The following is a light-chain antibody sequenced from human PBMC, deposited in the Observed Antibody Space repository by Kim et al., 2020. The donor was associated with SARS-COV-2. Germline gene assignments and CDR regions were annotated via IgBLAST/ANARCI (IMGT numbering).Light chain of an antibody. CDR2: ATS. Sequence: LSPGERATLSCRASQSVSSAYLAWYQQKPGQAPRLLIYATSFRAAGIPDRFSGSGSGTDFTLTISRLEPEDFAVYSCQQYGTSRTFGQGTKVDIK. V-gene: IGKV3-20*01. J-gene: IGKJ1*01. CDR1: QSVSSAY. CDR3: QQYGTSRT.